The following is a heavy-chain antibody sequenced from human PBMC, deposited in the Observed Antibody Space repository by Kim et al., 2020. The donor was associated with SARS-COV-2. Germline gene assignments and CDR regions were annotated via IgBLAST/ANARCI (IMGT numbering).Heavy chain of an antibody. CDR2: IYHSGST. CDR3: ARGMIVDHHDAFDI. J-gene: IGHJ3*02. D-gene: IGHD3-22*01. Sequence: SETLSLTCAVSGGSISSSNWWSWVRQPPGKGLEWIGEIYHSGSTNYNPSLKSRVTISVDKSKNQFSLKLSSVTAADTAVYYCARGMIVDHHDAFDIWGQGTMVTVSS. V-gene: IGHV4-4*02. CDR1: GGSISSSNW.